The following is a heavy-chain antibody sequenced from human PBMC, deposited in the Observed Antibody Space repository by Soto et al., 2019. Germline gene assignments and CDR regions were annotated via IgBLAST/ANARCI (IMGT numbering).Heavy chain of an antibody. Sequence: QVQLVQSGDEVKKPGASVKVSCKASGYIFVNYGIAWVLQAPGQGLAWMGWISPYTGNTHSATKVQGRLTMTTDTSTTTAYMDLGSLSSDDTAVYYCVMVDNYVTPAPQDVWGKGSTVTVSS. V-gene: IGHV1-18*01. CDR1: GYIFVNYG. CDR2: ISPYTGNT. CDR3: VMVDNYVTPAPQDV. J-gene: IGHJ6*04. D-gene: IGHD3-16*01.